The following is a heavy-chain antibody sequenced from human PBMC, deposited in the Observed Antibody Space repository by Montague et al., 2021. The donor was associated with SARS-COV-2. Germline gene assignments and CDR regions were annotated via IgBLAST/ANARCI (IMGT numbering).Heavy chain of an antibody. CDR1: GFSLSTSGMR. CDR2: IDWXDDK. D-gene: IGHD3-9*01. Sequence: PALVKTTQTLTLTCTFSGFSLSTSGMRASWIRQPPGKALGWLARIDWXDDKFYSTSLKTRLTISKDTSKNQVVLTMTNMDPVDTATYYCARSYYDILTAYYTAFDYWGQGTLVTVSS. J-gene: IGHJ4*02. V-gene: IGHV2-70*04. CDR3: ARSYYDILTAYYTAFDY.